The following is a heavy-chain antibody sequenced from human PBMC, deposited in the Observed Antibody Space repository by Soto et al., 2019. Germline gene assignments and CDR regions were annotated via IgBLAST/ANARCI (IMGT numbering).Heavy chain of an antibody. CDR2: IYYSGST. J-gene: IGHJ5*02. Sequence: QVQLQESGPGLVKPSQTLSLTCTVSGGSISSGCYYWNWIRQHPGKGLEWMGYIYYSGSTYYNPSLKRRVTISTYTSKNQFSLKLSSVTAADTAVYYCARSVFPWGQGTLVTVSS. CDR1: GGSISSGCYY. CDR3: ARSVFP. V-gene: IGHV4-31*03.